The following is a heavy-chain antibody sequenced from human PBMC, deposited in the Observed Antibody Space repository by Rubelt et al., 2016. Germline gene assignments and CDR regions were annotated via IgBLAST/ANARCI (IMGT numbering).Heavy chain of an antibody. CDR3: ARGELIVVAHDAFDI. V-gene: IGHV4-34*01. Sequence: QVQLQQWGAGLLKPSETLSLTCAVYGGSFSGYYWTWIRQPPGKGLEWIGSIYYSGSTYYNPSLQSRVTLSVDTSKNQFSLKLGAVTAADTAVYYCARGELIVVAHDAFDIWGQGTMVTVSS. CDR2: IYYSGST. D-gene: IGHD3-22*01. J-gene: IGHJ3*02. CDR1: GGSFSGYY.